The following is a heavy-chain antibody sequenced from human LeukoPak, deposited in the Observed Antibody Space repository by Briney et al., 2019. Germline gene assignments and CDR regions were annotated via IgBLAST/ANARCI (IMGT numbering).Heavy chain of an antibody. Sequence: SETLSLTCTVSGGSISSSSYYWGWIRQPPGKGLEWIGSIYYSGSTYYNPSLKSRVTISVDTSKNQFSLKLSSVTAADTAVYYCARVWPRWELPDDDYWGQGTLVTVSS. V-gene: IGHV4-39*07. J-gene: IGHJ4*02. CDR3: ARVWPRWELPDDDY. CDR1: GGSISSSSYY. CDR2: IYYSGST. D-gene: IGHD1-26*01.